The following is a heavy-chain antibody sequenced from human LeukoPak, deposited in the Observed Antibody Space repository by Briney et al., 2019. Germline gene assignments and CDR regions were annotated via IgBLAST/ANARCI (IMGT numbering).Heavy chain of an antibody. CDR2: ISGSGGST. Sequence: GRSLRLSCEASGFTFDDYAMHWVRQAPGKGLEWVSAISGSGGSTYYADSVKGRFTISRDNSKNTLYLQMNSLRAEDTAVYYCAKDGSGSNHYYFDYWGQGTLVTVSS. CDR1: GFTFDDYA. V-gene: IGHV3-23*01. CDR3: AKDGSGSNHYYFDY. D-gene: IGHD3-10*01. J-gene: IGHJ4*02.